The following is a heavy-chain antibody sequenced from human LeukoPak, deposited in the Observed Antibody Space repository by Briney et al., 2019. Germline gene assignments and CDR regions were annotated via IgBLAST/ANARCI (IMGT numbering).Heavy chain of an antibody. CDR2: IKEDGSEK. V-gene: IGHV3-7*01. Sequence: PGGSLRLSCAASGFTFSSYGMHWVRQAPGKGLEWVANIKEDGSEKYYVDSVKGRFTISRDNAKNSLYLQMNSLRAEDTAVYYCARVAGWFTVFLDYWGQGTLVTVSS. D-gene: IGHD4-17*01. CDR1: GFTFSSYG. CDR3: ARVAGWFTVFLDY. J-gene: IGHJ4*02.